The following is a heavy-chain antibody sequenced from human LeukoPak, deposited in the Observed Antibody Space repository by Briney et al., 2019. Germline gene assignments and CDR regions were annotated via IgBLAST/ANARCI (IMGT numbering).Heavy chain of an antibody. CDR2: ISAYDGNT. CDR1: GYTFTSYG. CDR3: ARDLGGGYGTADFDY. Sequence: GASVKVSCKASGYTFTSYGISWVRQAPGQGLEWVGWISAYDGNTNYAQKLQGRVTMTTDTSTSTAYMELRSLRSDDTAVYYCARDLGGGYGTADFDYWGQGTLVTVSS. D-gene: IGHD5-12*01. V-gene: IGHV1-18*01. J-gene: IGHJ4*02.